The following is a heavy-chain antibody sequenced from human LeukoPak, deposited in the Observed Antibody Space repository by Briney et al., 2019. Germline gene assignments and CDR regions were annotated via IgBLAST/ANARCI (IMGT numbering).Heavy chain of an antibody. V-gene: IGHV1-24*01. D-gene: IGHD3-9*01. Sequence: ASVKVSCKVSGYTLTELSMHWVRQAPGKGLEWMGGFDPEDGETIYAQKFQGRATMTEDTSTDTAYMELSSLRSEDTAVYYCATSILTPHYYYGMDVWGKGTTVTVSS. CDR3: ATSILTPHYYYGMDV. CDR2: FDPEDGET. CDR1: GYTLTELS. J-gene: IGHJ6*04.